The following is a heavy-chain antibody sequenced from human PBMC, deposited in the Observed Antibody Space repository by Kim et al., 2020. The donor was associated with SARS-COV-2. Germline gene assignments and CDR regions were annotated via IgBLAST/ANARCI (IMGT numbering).Heavy chain of an antibody. V-gene: IGHV3-74*01. J-gene: IGHJ4*02. CDR1: GFTFSSYW. Sequence: GGSLRLSCAASGFTFSSYWMHWVRQAPGKGLVWVSRINSDGSSTSYADSVKGRFTISRDNAKNTLYLQMNSLRAEETAVYYCARDGYIVGAHYYFDYWGQGTLVTVSS. D-gene: IGHD1-26*01. CDR2: INSDGSST. CDR3: ARDGYIVGAHYYFDY.